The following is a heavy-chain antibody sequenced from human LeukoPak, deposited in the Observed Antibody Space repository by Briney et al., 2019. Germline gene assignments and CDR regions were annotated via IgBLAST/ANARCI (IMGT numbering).Heavy chain of an antibody. V-gene: IGHV3-21*04. Sequence: GGSLRLSCAASGFTFSSYSMNWVRQAPGKGLEWVSSISSSSSYIYYADSVKGRFTISRDNAKNSLYLQMNSLRAEDTAVYYCARGDYYDSSGYYPYYYGMDVWGQGTTVTVSS. J-gene: IGHJ6*02. D-gene: IGHD3-22*01. CDR3: ARGDYYDSSGYYPYYYGMDV. CDR2: ISSSSSYI. CDR1: GFTFSSYS.